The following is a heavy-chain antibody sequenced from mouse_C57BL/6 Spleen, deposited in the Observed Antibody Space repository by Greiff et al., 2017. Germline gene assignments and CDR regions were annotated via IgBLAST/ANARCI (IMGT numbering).Heavy chain of an antibody. CDR2: IDPNSGGT. V-gene: IGHV1-62-3*01. J-gene: IGHJ2*01. Sequence: QVHVKQPGAELVKPGASVKLSCKASGYTFTSYWMHWVKQRPGRGLEWIGRIDPNSGGTKYNEKFKSKATLTVDKPSSTAYMQLISLTSEDSAVYYCARGGDGSSPYDFDYWGQGTTLTVSS. D-gene: IGHD1-1*01. CDR1: GYTFTSYW. CDR3: ARGGDGSSPYDFDY.